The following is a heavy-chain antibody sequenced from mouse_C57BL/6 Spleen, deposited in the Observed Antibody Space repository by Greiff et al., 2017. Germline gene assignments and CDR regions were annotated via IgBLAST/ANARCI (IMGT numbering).Heavy chain of an antibody. Sequence: VQLQQSGAELVRPGASVTLSCKASGYSFTDYEMHWVKQTPVHGLEWIGAINPGTGGTAYNQKFKGKAILTVDTSSSTAYMQLSSLTSEDSAVYYCARKLYCFDYWGQGTTLTVSS. CDR2: INPGTGGT. CDR3: ARKLYCFDY. D-gene: IGHD1-3*01. J-gene: IGHJ2*01. V-gene: IGHV1-15*01. CDR1: GYSFTDYE.